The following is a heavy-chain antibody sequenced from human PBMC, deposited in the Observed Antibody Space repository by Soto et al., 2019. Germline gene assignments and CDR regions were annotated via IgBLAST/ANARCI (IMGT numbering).Heavy chain of an antibody. J-gene: IGHJ4*02. CDR1: GFTFDDFA. V-gene: IGHV3-9*01. CDR3: EKDRRLVGATSVGIDY. CDR2: ISWKSGSI. Sequence: EVQLVESGGGLVQPGRSLRLSCAASGFTFDDFAMHWVRQAPGKGLEGVSGISWKSGSIGNADCVKGRCTISRDNAKNSLYRQMNSLSADDTALYYSEKDRRLVGATSVGIDYWGQGTLVTVSS. D-gene: IGHD1-26*01.